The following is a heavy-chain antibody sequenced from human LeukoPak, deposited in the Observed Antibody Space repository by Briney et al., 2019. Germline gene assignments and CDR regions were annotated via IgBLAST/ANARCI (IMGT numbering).Heavy chain of an antibody. CDR1: GGTLSSYA. D-gene: IGHD4-23*01. J-gene: IGHJ4*02. V-gene: IGHV1-69*04. CDR3: AGSESVVTPITTNYFDY. CDR2: IIPILGIA. Sequence: GASVKVSCKASGGTLSSYAISWVRQAPGQGLEWMGRIIPILGIANYAQKFQGRVTITADKSTSTAYMELSSLRSEDTAVYYCAGSESVVTPITTNYFDYWGQGTLVTVSS.